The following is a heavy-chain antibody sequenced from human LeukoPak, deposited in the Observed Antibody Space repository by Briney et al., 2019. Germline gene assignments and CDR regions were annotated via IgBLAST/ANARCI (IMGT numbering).Heavy chain of an antibody. Sequence: SETLSLTCTVSGYSISSGYYWGWIRQPPGQGLEWIGSIYHSGSTYYNPSLKSRVTISVDTSKNQFSLKLSSVTAADTAVYYCARGRGRSSWYRNWFDPWGQGTLVTVSS. CDR2: IYHSGST. CDR1: GYSISSGYY. D-gene: IGHD6-13*01. J-gene: IGHJ5*02. CDR3: ARGRGRSSWYRNWFDP. V-gene: IGHV4-38-2*02.